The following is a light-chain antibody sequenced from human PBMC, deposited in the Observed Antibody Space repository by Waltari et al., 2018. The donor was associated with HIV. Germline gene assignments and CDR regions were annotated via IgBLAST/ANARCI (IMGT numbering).Light chain of an antibody. CDR2: DDD. V-gene: IGLV3-21*01. CDR1: KIGNKY. J-gene: IGLJ1*01. Sequence: SYVLTQPPSITVAPGKTAKITCGRNKIGNKYIHRYQQKPGQAPILVIYDDDDRPSGIPERFSGSNSDNTATLTINRVEVGDEADYYCQVWDSGSDHVFGSGTTVTVL. CDR3: QVWDSGSDHV.